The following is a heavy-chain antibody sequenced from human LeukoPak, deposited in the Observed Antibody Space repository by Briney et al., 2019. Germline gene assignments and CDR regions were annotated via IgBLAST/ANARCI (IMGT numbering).Heavy chain of an antibody. J-gene: IGHJ3*02. D-gene: IGHD1-26*01. CDR1: GFTVSSNY. CDR2: IYSDGST. V-gene: IGHV3-53*01. CDR3: ARELREHGVFDI. Sequence: GGSLRLSCAASGFTVSSNYMSWVRQAPGKGLEWVSEIYSDGSTYYAASVKGRFSISRDSSKNTVYPQMNSLRAEDTAVYYCARELREHGVFDIWGQGTMVTVSS.